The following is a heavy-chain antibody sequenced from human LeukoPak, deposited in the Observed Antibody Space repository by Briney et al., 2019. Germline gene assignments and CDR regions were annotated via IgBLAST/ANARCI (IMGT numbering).Heavy chain of an antibody. J-gene: IGHJ4*02. CDR3: ARAGYCSGGSCYTHDY. Sequence: GASVTVSCTASGYTFTSYYMHWVRQAPGQGLEWMGWINPTSGGTNYAQKFQGRVTMTRDTSISTAYMELSRLRSDDTAVYYCARAGYCSGGSCYTHDYWGQGTLVTVSS. V-gene: IGHV1-2*02. D-gene: IGHD2-15*01. CDR2: INPTSGGT. CDR1: GYTFTSYY.